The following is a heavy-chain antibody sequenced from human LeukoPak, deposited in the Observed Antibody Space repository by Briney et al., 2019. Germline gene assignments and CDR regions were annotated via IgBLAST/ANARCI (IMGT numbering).Heavy chain of an antibody. D-gene: IGHD3-10*01. J-gene: IGHJ4*02. CDR1: GFTFSSYA. CDR3: ARGDYGSGSYIDY. V-gene: IGHV3-30*04. Sequence: GSLRLSCAASGFTFSSYAMHWVRQAPGKGLEWEAVISYDGSNKYYADSVKGRFTISRDNSKNTLYLQMNSLRAEDTAVYYCARGDYGSGSYIDYWGQGTLVTVSS. CDR2: ISYDGSNK.